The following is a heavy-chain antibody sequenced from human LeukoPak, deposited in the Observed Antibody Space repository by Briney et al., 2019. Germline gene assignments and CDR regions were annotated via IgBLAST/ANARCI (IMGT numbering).Heavy chain of an antibody. CDR2: INHNGNVN. CDR1: GFTFSSYW. J-gene: IGHJ4*02. CDR3: ARDADGYED. Sequence: GGSLRLSCAASGFTFSSYWMNWARQAPGKGLEWVASINHNGNVNYYVDSVKGRFTISRDNAKNSLYLQMNNLRAEDTAMYYCARDADGYEDWGQGTLVIVSS. V-gene: IGHV3-7*01. D-gene: IGHD5-24*01.